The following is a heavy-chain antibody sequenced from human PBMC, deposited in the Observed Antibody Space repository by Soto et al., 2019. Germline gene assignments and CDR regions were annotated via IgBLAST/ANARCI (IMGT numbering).Heavy chain of an antibody. CDR3: AKDGLGYSYGYSWFDP. Sequence: QVQLVESGGGVVQPGRSLRLSCAASGFTFSSYGMHWVRQAPGKGLEWVAVISYDGSNKYYADSVKGRFTISRDNSKNTLYLKMNSLRAEDTAVYYCAKDGLGYSYGYSWFDPWGQGTLVTVSS. CDR2: ISYDGSNK. CDR1: GFTFSSYG. J-gene: IGHJ5*02. D-gene: IGHD5-18*01. V-gene: IGHV3-30*18.